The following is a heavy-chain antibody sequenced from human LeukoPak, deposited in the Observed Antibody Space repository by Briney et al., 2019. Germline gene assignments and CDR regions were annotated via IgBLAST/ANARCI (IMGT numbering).Heavy chain of an antibody. Sequence: SETLSLTCAVYGGSFSGYYWSWIRQPPGKGLEWIGEINHSGSTNYNPSLKSRVTISVDTSKNQFSLKLSSVTAADTAVYYCARRTRFLEWSRSYYYYYYMDVWGKGTTVTVSS. V-gene: IGHV4-34*01. CDR1: GGSFSGYY. J-gene: IGHJ6*03. D-gene: IGHD3-3*01. CDR3: ARRTRFLEWSRSYYYYYYMDV. CDR2: INHSGST.